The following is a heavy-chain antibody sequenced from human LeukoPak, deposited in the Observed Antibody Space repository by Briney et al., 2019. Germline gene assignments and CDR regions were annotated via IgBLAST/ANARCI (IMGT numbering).Heavy chain of an antibody. D-gene: IGHD3-10*01. CDR1: GGSISNNNYY. J-gene: IGHJ5*02. V-gene: IGHV4-39*01. Sequence: PSETLSLTCTVSGGSISNNNYYWDWIRQPPRKGLEWIGSIYYSGSTYYNPSLKSRVAISVDMSKNQFSLRLSSVTAADTAIYYCARRGYYYNNWFDPWGQGTLVIVSS. CDR3: ARRGYYYNNWFDP. CDR2: IYYSGST.